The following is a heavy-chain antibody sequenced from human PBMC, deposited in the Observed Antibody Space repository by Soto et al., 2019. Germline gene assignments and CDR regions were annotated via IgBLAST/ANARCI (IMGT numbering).Heavy chain of an antibody. CDR1: RFTFGGYA. V-gene: IGHV3-23*01. CDR3: AKAARDCGGDCYSSYSDS. CDR2: ITGNAANT. D-gene: IGHD2-21*02. Sequence: LRLSCSASRFTFGGYAISWVRQAPGKGLEWVSGITGNAANTVYADSVKGRFTISRDNSKNALYLQLNSLRAEDTAVYFCAKAARDCGGDCYSSYSDSWGQGALVTVSS. J-gene: IGHJ4*02.